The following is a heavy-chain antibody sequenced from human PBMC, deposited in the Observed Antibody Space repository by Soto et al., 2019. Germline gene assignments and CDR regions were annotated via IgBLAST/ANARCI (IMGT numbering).Heavy chain of an antibody. CDR3: ARDDYDDNSGYGGYFDY. D-gene: IGHD3-22*01. V-gene: IGHV1-69*12. J-gene: IGHJ4*02. CDR1: EGTFSSYA. CDR2: IIPIFGTA. Sequence: QVQLVQSGAEVKKPGSSMMVSCKASEGTFSSYAISWVRQAPGQGLEWMGGIIPIFGTANYAQKFQGRVTITADESTSTAYLELISVRYADTAVYYCARDDYDDNSGYGGYFDYWSQGTLFTVSS.